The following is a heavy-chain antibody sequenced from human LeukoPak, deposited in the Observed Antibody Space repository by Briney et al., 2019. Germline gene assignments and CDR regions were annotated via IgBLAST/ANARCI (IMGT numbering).Heavy chain of an antibody. CDR3: ARDQQDIVVVVAATLESPDAFDI. Sequence: GGSLRLSCAASGFTFSSNWMHWVRQAPGKGLVWVSRINEDGSTTNYADSVKGRSTIFRDNAKNTLYLQMNSLRAEDTAVYYCARDQQDIVVVVAATLESPDAFDIWGQGTMVTVSS. CDR1: GFTFSSNW. CDR2: INEDGSTT. V-gene: IGHV3-74*01. D-gene: IGHD2-15*01. J-gene: IGHJ3*02.